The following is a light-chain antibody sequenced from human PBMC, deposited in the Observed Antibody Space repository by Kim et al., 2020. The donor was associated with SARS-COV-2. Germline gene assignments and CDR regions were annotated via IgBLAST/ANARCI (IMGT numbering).Light chain of an antibody. Sequence: PGATATLTWGSRTRAVTSGHCPDWCQQKPGQAPRTLIYETSNKHSWTPARFSGSLLGGKAALTLSGAQPEDEAEYYCLLSYSGARVFGGGTKLTVL. CDR3: LLSYSGARV. CDR1: TRAVTSGHC. CDR2: ETS. V-gene: IGLV7-46*01. J-gene: IGLJ2*01.